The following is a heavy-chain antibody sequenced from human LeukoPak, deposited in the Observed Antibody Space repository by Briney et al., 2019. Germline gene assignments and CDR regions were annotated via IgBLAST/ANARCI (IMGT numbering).Heavy chain of an antibody. CDR2: IYYTGST. D-gene: IGHD4-11*01. J-gene: IGHJ3*02. CDR1: GVSISSYD. Sequence: SETLSLTCTVSGVSISSYDWSWVRQPPGKGLEWIGYIYYTGSTDYNPSLKSRVTISVDTSKNQFSLTLSSVTAADTAVYYCARHDDYSRAFDIWGQGTMVPVSS. V-gene: IGHV4-59*08. CDR3: ARHDDYSRAFDI.